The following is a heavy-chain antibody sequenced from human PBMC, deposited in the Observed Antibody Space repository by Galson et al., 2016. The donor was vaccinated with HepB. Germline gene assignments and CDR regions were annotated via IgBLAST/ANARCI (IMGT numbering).Heavy chain of an antibody. V-gene: IGHV3-66*01. D-gene: IGHD6-19*01. Sequence: SLRLSCAASGFTVSDNYMNWVRQAPGKGLEWVSIVYSGGSTFYAESVKGRFTISRNVSKKTVWLQMNSLRPEDTAVYFCARGGLVSSASYTFFHWGQGTLASFSS. J-gene: IGHJ4*02. CDR2: VYSGGST. CDR3: ARGGLVSSASYTFFH. CDR1: GFTVSDNY.